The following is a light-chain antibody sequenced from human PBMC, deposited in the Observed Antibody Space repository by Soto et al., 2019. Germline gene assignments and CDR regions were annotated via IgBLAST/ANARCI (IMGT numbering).Light chain of an antibody. Sequence: DIQMTQSPSTLSASVRDRVTITCRASLSISSWLAWYQQKPGKAPKLLIYKASSLESGVPSRFSGSGSGTEFTLTSSSLQPDDFATYYCQQYNRYWTFGQGTKVEIK. CDR2: KAS. CDR1: LSISSW. CDR3: QQYNRYWT. J-gene: IGKJ1*01. V-gene: IGKV1-5*03.